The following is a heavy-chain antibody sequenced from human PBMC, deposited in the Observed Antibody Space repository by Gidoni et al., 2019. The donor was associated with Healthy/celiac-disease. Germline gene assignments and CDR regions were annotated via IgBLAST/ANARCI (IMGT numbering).Heavy chain of an antibody. D-gene: IGHD3-22*01. V-gene: IGHV3-48*03. J-gene: IGHJ4*02. Sequence: EVQLVESGGGLVQPGGSLRLSCAASGFTFSSYEMNWVRQAPGKGLEWVSYISSSGSTIYYADSVKGRFTISRDNAKNSLYLQMNSLRAEDTAVYYCARGVSDYYDSSGFPTGGYFDYWGQGTLVTVSS. CDR2: ISSSGSTI. CDR3: ARGVSDYYDSSGFPTGGYFDY. CDR1: GFTFSSYE.